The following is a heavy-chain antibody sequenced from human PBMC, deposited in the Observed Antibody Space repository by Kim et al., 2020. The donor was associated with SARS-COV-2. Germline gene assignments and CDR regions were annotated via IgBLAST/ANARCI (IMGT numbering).Heavy chain of an antibody. J-gene: IGHJ5*02. CDR1: GFTFSSYG. V-gene: IGHV3-30*18. CDR3: AKGGDPLNWFDP. Sequence: GGSLRLSCAASGFTFSSYGMHWVRQAPGKGLEWVAVISYDGSNKYYADSVKGRFTISRDNSKNTLYLQMNSLRAEDTAVYYCAKGGDPLNWFDPWGQGTLVTVSS. D-gene: IGHD3-16*01. CDR2: ISYDGSNK.